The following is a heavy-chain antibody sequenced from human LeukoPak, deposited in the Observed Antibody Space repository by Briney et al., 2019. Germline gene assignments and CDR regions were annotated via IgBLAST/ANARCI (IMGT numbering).Heavy chain of an antibody. CDR1: GDSISLSFYY. V-gene: IGHV4-39*07. D-gene: IGHD5-18*01. CDR2: VYYSGTT. Sequence: SETLSLTCSVSGDSISLSFYYWGWIRQPPGKALEWIGSVYYSGTTSYNPSLKSRVTISVDMSKNHFSLRLRSVTAADTAMYYCARGGYSYGVQYYFDYWGQGTLVTVSS. J-gene: IGHJ4*02. CDR3: ARGGYSYGVQYYFDY.